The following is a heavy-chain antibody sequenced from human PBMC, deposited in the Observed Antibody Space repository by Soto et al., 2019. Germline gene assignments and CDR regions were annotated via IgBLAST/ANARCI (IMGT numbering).Heavy chain of an antibody. J-gene: IGHJ6*02. CDR3: ARHDGGIAARPGGQLLSYGMDV. CDR2: IYPGDSDT. D-gene: IGHD6-6*01. CDR1: GYSFTSYW. Sequence: ESLKISCKGSGYSFTSYWIGWVRQMPGKGLEWMGIIYPGDSDTRYSPSFQGQVTISADKSISTAYLQWSSLKASDTAMYYCARHDGGIAARPGGQLLSYGMDVWGQGTTVTVSS. V-gene: IGHV5-51*01.